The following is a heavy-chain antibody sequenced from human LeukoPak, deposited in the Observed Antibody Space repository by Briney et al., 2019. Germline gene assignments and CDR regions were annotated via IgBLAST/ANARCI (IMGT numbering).Heavy chain of an antibody. J-gene: IGHJ5*02. CDR1: GGSISSYY. D-gene: IGHD2-2*01. CDR2: IYYSGST. V-gene: IGHV4-59*01. Sequence: PSETLSLTCTVSGGSISSYYWSWIRQPPGKGLEWIGYIYYSGSTNYNPSLKSRVTISVDTSKNQFSLKLSSVTAADTAVYYCARFTPSVVPVNNWFDPWGQGTLVTVSP. CDR3: ARFTPSVVPVNNWFDP.